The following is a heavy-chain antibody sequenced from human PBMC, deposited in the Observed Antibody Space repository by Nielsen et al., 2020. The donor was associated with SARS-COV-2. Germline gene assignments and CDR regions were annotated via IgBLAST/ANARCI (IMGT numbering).Heavy chain of an antibody. Sequence: SETLSLTCAVYGGSFSGYYWSWIRQPPGKGLEWIGEINHSGSTNYNPSLKSRVTISVDTSKNQFSLKLSSVTAADTALYYCARGAGWFDPWGQGTRVTVSS. CDR3: ARGAGWFDP. CDR1: GGSFSGYY. D-gene: IGHD6-19*01. V-gene: IGHV4-34*01. J-gene: IGHJ5*02. CDR2: INHSGST.